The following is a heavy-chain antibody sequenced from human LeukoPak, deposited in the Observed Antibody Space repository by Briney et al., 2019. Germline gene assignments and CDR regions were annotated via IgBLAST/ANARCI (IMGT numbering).Heavy chain of an antibody. CDR3: ARDCSNGVCYPRDY. CDR2: ITTYNGDK. D-gene: IGHD2-8*01. Sequence: ASVTVSCKASGYTLSGYGITWVRQAPGQGLEWAGWITTYNGDKKYSEKFQGRVTMTTDTSTSTYYMELRSLRSDDTAIYYCARDCSNGVCYPRDYWGQGTLVTVST. J-gene: IGHJ4*02. CDR1: GYTLSGYG. V-gene: IGHV1-18*01.